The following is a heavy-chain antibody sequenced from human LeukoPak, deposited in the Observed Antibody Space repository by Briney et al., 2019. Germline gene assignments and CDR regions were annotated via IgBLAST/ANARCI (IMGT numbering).Heavy chain of an antibody. J-gene: IGHJ3*02. Sequence: PSETLSLTCTVSGGSISSYYWSWIRQPAGKGLEWIGRIYTSGSTNYNPSLKSRVTMSVDTSKNQFSLKLSSVTAADTAVYYCARDFDNTLVDAFDIWGQGTMVTVSS. D-gene: IGHD3-9*01. CDR3: ARDFDNTLVDAFDI. V-gene: IGHV4-4*07. CDR2: IYTSGST. CDR1: GGSISSYY.